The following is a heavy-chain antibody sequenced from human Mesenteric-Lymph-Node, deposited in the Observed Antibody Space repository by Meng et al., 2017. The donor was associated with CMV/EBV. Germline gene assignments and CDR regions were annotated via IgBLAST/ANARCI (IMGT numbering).Heavy chain of an antibody. CDR2: ISAYNGNT. CDR3: ARVYAGKYSSGWYRLSGVDY. D-gene: IGHD6-19*01. J-gene: IGHJ4*02. CDR1: GYTFTSCG. Sequence: ASVKVSCKASGYTFTSCGISWVRQAPGQGLEWMGWISAYNGNTNYAQKLQGRVTMTTDTSTSTAYMELRSLRSDDTAVYYCARVYAGKYSSGWYRLSGVDYWGQGTLVTVSS. V-gene: IGHV1-18*01.